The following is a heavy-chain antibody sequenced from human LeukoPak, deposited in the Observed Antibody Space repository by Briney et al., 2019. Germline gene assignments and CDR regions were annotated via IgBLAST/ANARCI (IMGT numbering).Heavy chain of an antibody. V-gene: IGHV1-2*02. CDR3: ARADRLDGGPYLIGP. J-gene: IGHJ5*02. D-gene: IGHD2-21*01. CDR2: INSNSGGT. Sequence: GASVKVSCKTSGYSFSDYYMHWVRQAPGQGLEWMGWINSNSGGTSSAQKFQGRVTMTRDTSITTAYMEVNWLTSDDTAIYYCARADRLDGGPYLIGPWGQGTLVTVSS. CDR1: GYSFSDYY.